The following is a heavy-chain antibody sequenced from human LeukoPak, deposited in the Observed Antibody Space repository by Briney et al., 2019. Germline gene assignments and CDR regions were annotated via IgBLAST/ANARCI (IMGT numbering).Heavy chain of an antibody. CDR2: ISYDGSNK. CDR3: ARDRRGTAMGGYFDY. Sequence: PGRSLRLSCAASGFTFSSYAMHWVRQAPGKGLEWVAVISYDGSNKYYADSVKGRFTISRDNSKNTLYLQMNSLRAEDTAVYYWARDRRGTAMGGYFDYWGQGTLVTVSS. D-gene: IGHD5-18*01. J-gene: IGHJ4*02. CDR1: GFTFSSYA. V-gene: IGHV3-30*04.